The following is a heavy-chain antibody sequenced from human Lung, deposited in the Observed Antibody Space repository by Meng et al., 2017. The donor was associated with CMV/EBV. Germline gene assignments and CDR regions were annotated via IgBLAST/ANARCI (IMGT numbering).Heavy chain of an antibody. V-gene: IGHV4-30-4*01. J-gene: IGHJ5*02. CDR3: ARDRASDEWFDP. CDR1: GASISNGDYY. D-gene: IGHD3-10*01. Sequence: QVQLQESGPGLVTPSQTLSLTCTVSGASISNGDYYWSWIRQPPGKGLEWIGYIYFSGDTYYNTSLKSRITMSVDTSKNQFSLKVRSVTAADTAVYYCARDRASDEWFDPWGQGTLVTVSS. CDR2: IYFSGDT.